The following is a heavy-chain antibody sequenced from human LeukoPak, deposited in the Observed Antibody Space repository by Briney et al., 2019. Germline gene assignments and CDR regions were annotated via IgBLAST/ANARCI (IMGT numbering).Heavy chain of an antibody. J-gene: IGHJ4*02. CDR1: GFTFSNAW. CDR2: IKSEPNGGTT. CDR3: TTDDRGYSYAPRY. Sequence: GGSLRLSCAGSGFTFSNAWMSWVRQAPGKGLEWVGRIKSEPNGGTTDYAAPVKGKFTISRDDSKNTLYLQMNSLRAEDTALYYCTTDDRGYSYAPRYWGQGTLVTVSS. D-gene: IGHD5-18*01. V-gene: IGHV3-15*01.